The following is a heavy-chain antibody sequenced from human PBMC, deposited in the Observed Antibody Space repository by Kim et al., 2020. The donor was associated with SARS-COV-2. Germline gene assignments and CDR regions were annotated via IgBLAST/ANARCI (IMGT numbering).Heavy chain of an antibody. CDR1: GFTFSSYS. CDR3: ARDYGSGSYYNWYTYYY. D-gene: IGHD3-10*01. CDR2: ISKDGSNK. Sequence: WGSLRLSCAASGFTFSSYSMHWVRQAPGKGLEWVAVISKDGSNKYYAASVKGRFTISRDNYKNTLYLQMNSLRPEDTAVYYCARDYGSGSYYNWYTYYY. J-gene: IGHJ6*01. V-gene: IGHV3-30*04.